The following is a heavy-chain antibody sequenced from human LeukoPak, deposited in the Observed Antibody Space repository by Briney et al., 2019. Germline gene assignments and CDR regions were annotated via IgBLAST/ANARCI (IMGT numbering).Heavy chain of an antibody. D-gene: IGHD4-17*01. CDR2: IYPGDSDT. CDR1: GYSFTSYW. V-gene: IGHV5-51*01. J-gene: IGHJ4*02. CDR3: ARRTVMDFDY. Sequence: GESLKISCKCSGYSFTSYWIGWVRQMPGKGLEWMGIIYPGDSDTKYSPSFQGQATISADKSISTAYLQWSSLKASDTAMYYCARRTVMDFDYWGQGTLVTVSS.